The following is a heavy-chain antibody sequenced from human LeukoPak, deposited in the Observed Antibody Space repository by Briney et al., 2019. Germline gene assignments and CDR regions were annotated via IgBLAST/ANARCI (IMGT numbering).Heavy chain of an antibody. Sequence: ASVKVSCKASGYTFTDYYMHWVRQAPGQGPEWMGWISTNRGGTNYAQKFKGRVTMTRDTSISTAYMELNSLTSDDTAVYYCARDLPKTGYVGASDIWGQGTMVTVSS. CDR2: ISTNRGGT. J-gene: IGHJ3*02. CDR3: ARDLPKTGYVGASDI. V-gene: IGHV1-2*02. D-gene: IGHD5-12*01. CDR1: GYTFTDYY.